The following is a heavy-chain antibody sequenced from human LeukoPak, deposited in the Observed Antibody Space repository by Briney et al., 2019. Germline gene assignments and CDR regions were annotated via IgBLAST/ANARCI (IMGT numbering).Heavy chain of an antibody. J-gene: IGHJ1*01. CDR1: GLTFSSHA. CDR3: GKTIQESSGVGGD. Sequence: GGSLRLSCAASGLTFSSHAMTWVRQAQGKGLEWVSSIRGSGGSTYYADSVKGRFTISRDNSKNTLYLQMNSLRAEDTAVYYCGKTIQESSGVGGDWGPGTLVTVSS. CDR2: IRGSGGST. D-gene: IGHD1-26*01. V-gene: IGHV3-23*01.